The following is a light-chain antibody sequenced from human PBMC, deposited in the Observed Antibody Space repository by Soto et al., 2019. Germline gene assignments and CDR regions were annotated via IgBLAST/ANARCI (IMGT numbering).Light chain of an antibody. J-gene: IGLJ1*01. V-gene: IGLV2-18*02. CDR1: SSDVGSYNR. CDR3: NSYTGSSTDV. CDR2: EVS. Sequence: QSVLTQPPSVSGSPGQSVAISCTGTSSDVGSYNRVSWYQQPPGAAPKLMIYEVSNRPSGVPDRFSGSKFGNTASLTISGLQAENEADYYCNSYTGSSTDVFGTGTKLTVL.